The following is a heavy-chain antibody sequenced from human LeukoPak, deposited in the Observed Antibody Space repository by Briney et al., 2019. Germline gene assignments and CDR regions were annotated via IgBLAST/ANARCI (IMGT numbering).Heavy chain of an antibody. D-gene: IGHD6-19*01. CDR3: AHIQGWYNPAFQI. CDR2: IYSGGTT. CDR1: GFTVSNNY. J-gene: IGHJ3*02. V-gene: IGHV3-53*01. Sequence: GGSLRLSCAASGFTVSNNYMSWVRQAPGKGLEWVSVIYSGGTTYYADSVKGRFTISRDNSKNTLYLQMNSLRAEDTAVYYCAHIQGWYNPAFQIGGQGTMVIVSS.